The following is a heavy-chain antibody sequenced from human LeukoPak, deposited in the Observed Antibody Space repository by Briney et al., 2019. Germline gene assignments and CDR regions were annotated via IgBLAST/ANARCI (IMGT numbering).Heavy chain of an antibody. CDR1: GYTFTSYG. CDR3: ARTAARIAAAGPRTYNWFDP. Sequence: ASVQVSCKASGYTFTSYGISWVRQAPGQGLEWMGWISAYNGNTNYAQKLQGRVTMTTDTSTSTAYMELRSLRSDDTAVYYCARTAARIAAAGPRTYNWFDPWGQGTLVTVSS. CDR2: ISAYNGNT. D-gene: IGHD6-13*01. V-gene: IGHV1-18*01. J-gene: IGHJ5*02.